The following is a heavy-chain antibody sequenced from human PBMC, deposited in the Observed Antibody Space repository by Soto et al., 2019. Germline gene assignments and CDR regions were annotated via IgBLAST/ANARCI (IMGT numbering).Heavy chain of an antibody. J-gene: IGHJ6*02. V-gene: IGHV3-33*01. CDR2: IWYDGSNK. Sequence: QVQLVESGGGVVQPGRSLRLSCAASGFTFSSYGMHWVRQAPGKGLELVAVIWYDGSNKYYADSVKGRFTISRDNSKNTLYLQMNSLRAEDTAGYYCARERDYGSGSYYYYYYGMDVWGQGTTVTVSS. D-gene: IGHD3-10*01. CDR3: ARERDYGSGSYYYYYYGMDV. CDR1: GFTFSSYG.